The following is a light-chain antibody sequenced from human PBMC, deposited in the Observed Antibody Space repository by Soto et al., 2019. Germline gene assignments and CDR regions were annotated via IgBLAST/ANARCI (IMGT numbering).Light chain of an antibody. Sequence: EIVLTQSPGTLSLSPGERATLSCRASQSVSSSYLAWYQQKPSQAPRLLIYGASSRATGIPDRFSGSGSGTDFTLTISRLEPEDFAVYYCQQYGRSLWTFGQGTKVEIK. J-gene: IGKJ1*01. CDR2: GAS. CDR1: QSVSSSY. CDR3: QQYGRSLWT. V-gene: IGKV3-20*01.